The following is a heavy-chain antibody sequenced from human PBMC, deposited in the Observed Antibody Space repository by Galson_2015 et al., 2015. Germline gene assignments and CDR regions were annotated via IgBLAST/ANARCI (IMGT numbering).Heavy chain of an antibody. CDR1: GFTFSNAW. V-gene: IGHV3-15*01. CDR2: IKSKTDGGTT. D-gene: IGHD2-2*02. CDR3: TTGPDCSSTSCYTVDY. Sequence: SLRLSCAASGFTFSNAWMSWVRQAPGKGLEWVGRIKSKTDGGTTDYAAHVKVRFTISRDDSKNTLYLQMNSLKTEDTAVYYCTTGPDCSSTSCYTVDYWGQGTLVTVSS. J-gene: IGHJ4*02.